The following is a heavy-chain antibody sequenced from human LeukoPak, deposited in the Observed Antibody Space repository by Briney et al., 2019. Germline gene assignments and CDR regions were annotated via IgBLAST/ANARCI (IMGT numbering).Heavy chain of an antibody. CDR1: GGSVSSGSYY. Sequence: SETLSLTCTVSGGSVSSGSYYWSWIRQPPGKGLEWIGYIYYSGSTNYNPSLKSRVTISVDTSKNQFSLKLSCVTAADTAVYYCARDSAPYAFDIWGQGTMVTVSS. J-gene: IGHJ3*02. V-gene: IGHV4-61*01. CDR3: ARDSAPYAFDI. CDR2: IYYSGST.